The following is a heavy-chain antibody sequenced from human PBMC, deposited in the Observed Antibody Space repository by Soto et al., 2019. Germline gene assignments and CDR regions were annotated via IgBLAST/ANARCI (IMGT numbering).Heavy chain of an antibody. CDR1: GYTFTSYG. V-gene: IGHV1-18*01. CDR3: ARVTASSITIFGVVRYGMDV. CDR2: ISAYNGNT. D-gene: IGHD3-3*01. J-gene: IGHJ6*02. Sequence: GASVKVSCKASGYTFTSYGISWVRQAPGQGLEWMGWISAYNGNTNYAQKLQGRVTMTTDTSTSTAYMELRSLRSDDTAVCYCARVTASSITIFGVVRYGMDVWGQGTTVTVSS.